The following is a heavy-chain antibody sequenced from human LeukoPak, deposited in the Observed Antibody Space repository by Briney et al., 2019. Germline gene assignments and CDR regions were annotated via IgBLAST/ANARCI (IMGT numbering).Heavy chain of an antibody. CDR3: AKGRGQAVAGSEVGFDS. CDR1: AFTFGSYA. CDR2: ISGSDGTT. J-gene: IGHJ4*02. D-gene: IGHD6-19*01. Sequence: GGSLRLSCAASAFTFGSYAMSWVRQAPGKGLQWVSGISGSDGTTDYTDSVKGRFIISRDNSKNTLHLQMNTLRADDTAVYYCAKGRGQAVAGSEVGFDSWGQGTLVTVSS. V-gene: IGHV3-23*01.